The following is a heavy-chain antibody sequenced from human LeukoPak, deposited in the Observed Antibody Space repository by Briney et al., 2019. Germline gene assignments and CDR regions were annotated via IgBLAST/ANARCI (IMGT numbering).Heavy chain of an antibody. V-gene: IGHV3-33*06. CDR3: AKDSSSWYGYFDY. J-gene: IGHJ4*02. CDR2: IWYDGSNK. Sequence: PGGSLRLSCAASGFTFSSYGMHWVRQAPGKGLEWVAVIWYDGSNKYYADSVKGRFTIPRDNSKNTLYLQMNSLRAEDTAVYYCAKDSSSWYGYFDYWGQGTLVTVSS. CDR1: GFTFSSYG. D-gene: IGHD6-13*01.